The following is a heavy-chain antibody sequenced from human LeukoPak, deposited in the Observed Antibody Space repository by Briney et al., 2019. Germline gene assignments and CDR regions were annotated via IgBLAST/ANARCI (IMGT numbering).Heavy chain of an antibody. Sequence: SETLSLTCAVYGGSFSGYYWSWIRQPPGKGLEWIGSIYHSGSTYYNPSLKSRVTISVDTSKNQFSLKLSSVTAADTAVYYCARLTGDWYFDLWGRGTLVTVSS. CDR2: IYHSGST. D-gene: IGHD7-27*01. J-gene: IGHJ2*01. CDR1: GGSFSGYY. V-gene: IGHV4-34*01. CDR3: ARLTGDWYFDL.